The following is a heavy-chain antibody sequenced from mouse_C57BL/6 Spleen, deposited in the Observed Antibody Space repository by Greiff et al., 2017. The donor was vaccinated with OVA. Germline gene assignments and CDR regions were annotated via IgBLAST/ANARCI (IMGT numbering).Heavy chain of an antibody. V-gene: IGHV1-55*01. D-gene: IGHD2-1*01. J-gene: IGHJ3*01. CDR3: ASLNYGNYDWFAY. Sequence: VQLQQPGAELVKPGASVKMSCKASGYTFTSYWITWVKQRPGQGLEWIGDIYPGSGSTNYNEKFKSKATLTVDTSSSTAYMQLSSLTSEDSAVYYCASLNYGNYDWFAYWGQGTLVTVSA. CDR1: GYTFTSYW. CDR2: IYPGSGST.